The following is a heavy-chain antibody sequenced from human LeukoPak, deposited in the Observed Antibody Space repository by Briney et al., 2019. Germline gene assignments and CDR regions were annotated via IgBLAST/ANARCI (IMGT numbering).Heavy chain of an antibody. CDR3: AKDFGGYYYDSSGYYDY. D-gene: IGHD3-22*01. J-gene: IGHJ4*02. V-gene: IGHV3-30*18. CDR2: ISYDGSNK. Sequence: PGGSLRFSCAASGFTFSSYGMHWVRQAPGKGLEWVAVISYDGSNKYYADSVKGRFTIYRDNSKNTLYLQMNSLRAEDTAVYYCAKDFGGYYYDSSGYYDYWGQGTLVTVSS. CDR1: GFTFSSYG.